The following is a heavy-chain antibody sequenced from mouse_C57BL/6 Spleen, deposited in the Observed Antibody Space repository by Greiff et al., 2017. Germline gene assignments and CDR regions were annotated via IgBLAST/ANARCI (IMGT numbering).Heavy chain of an antibody. Sequence: EVKLVESGGGLVKPGGSLKLSCAASGFTFSDYGMHWVRQAPEKGLEWVAYNSSGSSTIYYANTVKGRFTISRDNAKNTLFLQMTSLRSEDTAMYYCARGRLSFAYWGQGTLVTVSA. CDR3: ARGRLSFAY. CDR2: NSSGSSTI. J-gene: IGHJ3*01. V-gene: IGHV5-17*01. CDR1: GFTFSDYG.